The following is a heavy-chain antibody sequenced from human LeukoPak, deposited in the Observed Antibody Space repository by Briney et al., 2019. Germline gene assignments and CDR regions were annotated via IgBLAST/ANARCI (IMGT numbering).Heavy chain of an antibody. V-gene: IGHV3-48*01. CDR2: ISSSSTSI. Sequence: PGGSLTLSCAASGFTFNMYYMNWVRQAPGKGLEWVSYISSSSTSIYYADSVKGRFTISRDNAKNSLYLQMNSLTAEDTAIYYCARERGGLYDYWGQGTLVTVSS. CDR1: GFTFNMYY. D-gene: IGHD3-10*01. CDR3: ARERGGLYDY. J-gene: IGHJ4*02.